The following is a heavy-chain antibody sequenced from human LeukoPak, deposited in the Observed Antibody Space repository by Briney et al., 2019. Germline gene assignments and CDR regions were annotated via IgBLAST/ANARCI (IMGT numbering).Heavy chain of an antibody. CDR1: GGTFSSYA. CDR3: ARDTINRAGVFDY. CDR2: IIPIFGTA. Sequence: SVKVSCKASGGTFSSYAISCVRQAPGQGLEWMGGIIPIFGTANYAQKFQGRVTITADESTSTAYMELSSLRSEDTAVYYCARDTINRAGVFDYWGQGTLVTVSS. D-gene: IGHD3-9*01. J-gene: IGHJ4*02. V-gene: IGHV1-69*13.